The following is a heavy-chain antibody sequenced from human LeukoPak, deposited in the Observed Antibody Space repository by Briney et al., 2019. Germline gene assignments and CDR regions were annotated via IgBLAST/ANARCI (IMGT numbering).Heavy chain of an antibody. J-gene: IGHJ4*02. CDR3: ARVVDYGSGTYSNNFDY. Sequence: SETLSLTCTVSGGSISSYYWSWIRQPAGKGLEWIGRIRSSGNTNYIPSLKSRVTMSVDTSKNQFSLKLSSVTAADTAVYYCARVVDYGSGTYSNNFDYWGQGTLVTVSS. CDR1: GGSISSYY. V-gene: IGHV4-4*07. D-gene: IGHD3-10*01. CDR2: IRSSGNT.